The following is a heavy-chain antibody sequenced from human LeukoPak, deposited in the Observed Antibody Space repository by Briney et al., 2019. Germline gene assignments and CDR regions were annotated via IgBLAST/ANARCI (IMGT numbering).Heavy chain of an antibody. CDR3: ARCTTGRTFGSLREIKKSREIDY. V-gene: IGHV3-21*01. J-gene: IGHJ4*02. CDR2: ISSSSSNI. Sequence: GGSLRLSCAASGFTFSTYSMNWVRQAPGKGLEWVSSISSSSSNIYHADSVKGRFTISRDNAKNSLYLQMNSLRAEDTAVYYCARCTTGRTFGSLREIKKSREIDYWGQGTLVTVSS. D-gene: IGHD1-1*01. CDR1: GFTFSTYS.